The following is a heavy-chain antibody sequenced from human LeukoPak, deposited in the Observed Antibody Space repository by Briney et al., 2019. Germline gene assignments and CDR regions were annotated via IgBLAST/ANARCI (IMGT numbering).Heavy chain of an antibody. CDR3: ARLTALAGHRGAFDI. D-gene: IGHD6-19*01. V-gene: IGHV4-39*01. CDR1: GGSIGGHTFY. J-gene: IGHJ3*02. CDR2: IYYNGNT. Sequence: SDTLSLTCNVSGGSIGGHTFYWDWIRQPPGKGLEWIATIYYNGNTFYNPSLKSRVAISIDMSKSQFSLHLSSVTAADTAIYYCARLTALAGHRGAFDIWGPGTMVTVSS.